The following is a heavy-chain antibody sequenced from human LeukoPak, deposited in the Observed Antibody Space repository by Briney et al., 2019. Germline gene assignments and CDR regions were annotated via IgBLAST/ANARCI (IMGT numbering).Heavy chain of an antibody. CDR1: GGSFSRYY. D-gene: IGHD5-24*01. Sequence: SETLSLTCAVYGGSFSRYYWSWIRQSPGRGLEWIAEIDHRGDTNYNPSVKSRVTISVDTSKNQFSLKVRSLSAADTAVYYCARGATISETGYFDFWGQGTLVTVSS. CDR2: IDHRGDT. V-gene: IGHV4-34*01. J-gene: IGHJ4*03. CDR3: ARGATISETGYFDF.